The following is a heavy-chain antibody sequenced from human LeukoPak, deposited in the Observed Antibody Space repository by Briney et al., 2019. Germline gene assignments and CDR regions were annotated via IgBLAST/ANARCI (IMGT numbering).Heavy chain of an antibody. D-gene: IGHD6-13*01. CDR3: AKTTAAGEGYYYYGMDV. Sequence: PGGSLRLSCAASGFQFSSYGMHWVRQTPGKGLEWVAFIRYDGTKKYHADSVQGRSTISRDNSKNTMYLQMNSLRAEDTAVYYCAKTTAAGEGYYYYGMDVWGQGTTVTVSS. CDR2: IRYDGTKK. J-gene: IGHJ6*02. CDR1: GFQFSSYG. V-gene: IGHV3-30*02.